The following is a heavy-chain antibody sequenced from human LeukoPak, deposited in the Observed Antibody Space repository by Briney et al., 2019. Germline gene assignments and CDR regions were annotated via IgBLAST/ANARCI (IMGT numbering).Heavy chain of an antibody. CDR3: AKDLGVIVVAYYMDV. CDR2: ISGNGGST. J-gene: IGHJ6*03. V-gene: IGHV3-23*01. D-gene: IGHD2-2*01. Sequence: GGSLRLSCAASGFTFNSYAMTWVRHAPGKGLEWVSSISGNGGSTYYTDSVKGRFTISRDNSKNTLYLQMNSLRAEDTAAYYCAKDLGVIVVAYYMDVWGKGTTVTVS. CDR1: GFTFNSYA.